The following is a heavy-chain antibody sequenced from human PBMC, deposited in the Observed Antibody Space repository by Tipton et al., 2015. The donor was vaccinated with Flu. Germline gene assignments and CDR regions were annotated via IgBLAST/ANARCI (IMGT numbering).Heavy chain of an antibody. CDR1: GYTFSDYY. V-gene: IGHV1-46*01. J-gene: IGHJ5*02. CDR3: ARDGGRCGSTSCYHWFDP. CDR2: INPSGGST. Sequence: QMQLVQSGAEVKKPGASVKVSCKASGYTFSDYYIHWVRQAPGQGLEWMGIINPSGGSTTYAQKFQGSVTMTRDTSTSTVYMELSGLRAEDTAVYYCARDGGRCGSTSCYHWFDPWGQGTLVTVSS. D-gene: IGHD2-2*01.